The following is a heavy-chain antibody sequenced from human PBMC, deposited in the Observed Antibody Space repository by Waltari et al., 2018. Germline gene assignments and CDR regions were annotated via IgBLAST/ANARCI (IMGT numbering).Heavy chain of an antibody. CDR3: ARLYDASAYYNTYLDP. Sequence: QVQLVQPGAEVRKPGASVTVSCKASGYTFSHYGIAWVRQAPGQGLEWMGWIRGYDGDTKYAREFEGRLTVTTDTSTNTAHMELRSLRSDDTAVYYCARLYDASAYYNTYLDPWGQGALVTVSS. V-gene: IGHV1-18*01. J-gene: IGHJ5*02. CDR2: IRGYDGDT. CDR1: GYTFSHYG. D-gene: IGHD3-22*01.